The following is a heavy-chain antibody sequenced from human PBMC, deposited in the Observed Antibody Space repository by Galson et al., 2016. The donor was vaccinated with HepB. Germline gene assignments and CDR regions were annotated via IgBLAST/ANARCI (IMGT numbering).Heavy chain of an antibody. CDR2: IYTSGST. D-gene: IGHD3-10*01. CDR3: ARASYDNYHNAFDI. CDR1: GGSISSGSYY. J-gene: IGHJ3*02. V-gene: IGHV4-61*02. Sequence: TLSLTCTVSGGSISSGSYYWSWIRQPAGKGLEWIGRIYTSGSTNYNPSLKSRVTISVDTSKNQFSLKLSSVTAADKAAYYCARASYDNYHNAFDIWGQGTMVTVSS.